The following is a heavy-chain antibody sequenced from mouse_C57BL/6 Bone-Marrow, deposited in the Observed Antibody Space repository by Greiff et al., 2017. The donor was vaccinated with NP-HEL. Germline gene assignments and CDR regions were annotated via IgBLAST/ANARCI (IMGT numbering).Heavy chain of an antibody. J-gene: IGHJ4*01. Sequence: VQLQQPGAELVKPGASVKMSCKASGYTFTSYWITWVKQRPGQGLEWIGDIYPGSGSTNYNEKFKSKATLTVDTSSSTAYMQLSSLTSEDSAVYYGAREGTTVVARYAMDYWGQGTSVTVSS. CDR2: IYPGSGST. D-gene: IGHD1-1*01. CDR3: AREGTTVVARYAMDY. CDR1: GYTFTSYW. V-gene: IGHV1-55*01.